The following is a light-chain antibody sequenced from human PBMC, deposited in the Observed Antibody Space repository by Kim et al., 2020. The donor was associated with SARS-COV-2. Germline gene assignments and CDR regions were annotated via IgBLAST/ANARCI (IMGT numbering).Light chain of an antibody. CDR3: AAWDDSLSVV. CDR2: SNN. Sequence: PGQRVTISCSGSSFNIGSNTVNWYQQLPGTAPKLLIYSNNQRPSGVPDRFSGSKSGTSASLAISGLQSEDEADYYCAAWDDSLSVVFGGGTQLTVL. J-gene: IGLJ2*01. CDR1: SFNIGSNT. V-gene: IGLV1-44*01.